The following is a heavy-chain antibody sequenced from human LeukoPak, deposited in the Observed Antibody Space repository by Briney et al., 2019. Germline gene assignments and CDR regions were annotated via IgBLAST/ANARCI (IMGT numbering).Heavy chain of an antibody. J-gene: IGHJ4*02. CDR3: ARVPLRVYVWGNFDY. D-gene: IGHD3-16*01. CDR2: ISAYNGNT. Sequence: GASVKVSCKASGYTFTSYGISWVRQAPGQGLEWMGWISAYNGNTNYAQKLQGRVTMTTDTSTSTAYMELRSLRSDDTAVYYCARVPLRVYVWGNFDYWGQGTLVTVSS. V-gene: IGHV1-18*01. CDR1: GYTFTSYG.